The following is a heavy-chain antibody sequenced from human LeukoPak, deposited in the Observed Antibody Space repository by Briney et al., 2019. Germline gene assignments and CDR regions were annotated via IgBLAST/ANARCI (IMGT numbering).Heavy chain of an antibody. CDR3: AKDRVATERYYMDV. V-gene: IGHV3-23*01. CDR1: GFTFTGSS. CDR2: ISDSGAGT. Sequence: GGSLRLSCEASGFTFTGSSMNWVRQAPGKGLEWVSAISDSGAGTYYADSVKGRFTISRDNSKNTLYLQMNSLRAEDTAVYYCAKDRVATERYYMDVWGKGTTVTISS. D-gene: IGHD6-13*01. J-gene: IGHJ6*03.